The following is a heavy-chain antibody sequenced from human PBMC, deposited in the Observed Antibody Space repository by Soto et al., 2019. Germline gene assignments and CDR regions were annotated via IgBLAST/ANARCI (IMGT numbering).Heavy chain of an antibody. CDR3: VKDGVGGTKTFNWSDP. J-gene: IGHJ5*02. D-gene: IGHD2-8*01. CDR2: ITASGGAT. V-gene: IGHV3-23*01. CDR1: GFTFSSYA. Sequence: GGSLRLSCAASGFTFSSYAMSWVRQAPGRGLQCVSTITASGGATYYADSVQGRFTISRDNSKNTLYLQMDSLTADDTAMYYCVKDGVGGTKTFNWSDPWGQGTLVTVSS.